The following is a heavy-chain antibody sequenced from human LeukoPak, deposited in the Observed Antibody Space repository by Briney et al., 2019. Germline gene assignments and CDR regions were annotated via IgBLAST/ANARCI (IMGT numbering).Heavy chain of an antibody. D-gene: IGHD3-3*01. CDR1: GFTFSNYW. V-gene: IGHV3-7*01. J-gene: IGHJ4*02. CDR3: ARDEPQTYYDFWSGYYNPPNFDY. Sequence: PGGSLRLSCAASGFTFSNYWMSWVRQAPGKGLEWVANIKQDGSEKYYVDSVKGRFTISRDNAKNSVYLQMNSLRAEDTAVYYCARDEPQTYYDFWSGYYNPPNFDYWGQGTLVTVSS. CDR2: IKQDGSEK.